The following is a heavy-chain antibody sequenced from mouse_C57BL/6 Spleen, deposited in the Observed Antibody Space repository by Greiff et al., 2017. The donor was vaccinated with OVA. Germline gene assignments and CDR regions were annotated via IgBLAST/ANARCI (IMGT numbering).Heavy chain of an antibody. Sequence: DVKLVESGGGLVQPGGSMKLSCVASGFTFSNYWMNWVRQSPEKGLEWVAQIRLKSDNYATHYAESVKGRFTISRDDSKSSVYLQMNNLRAEDTGIYYCTRGYYGSTPFWYFDVWGTGTTVTVSS. D-gene: IGHD1-1*01. CDR3: TRGYYGSTPFWYFDV. CDR2: IRLKSDNYAT. CDR1: GFTFSNYW. V-gene: IGHV6-3*01. J-gene: IGHJ1*03.